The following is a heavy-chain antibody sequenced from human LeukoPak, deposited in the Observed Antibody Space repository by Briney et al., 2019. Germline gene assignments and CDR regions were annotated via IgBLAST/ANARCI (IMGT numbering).Heavy chain of an antibody. V-gene: IGHV3-23*01. Sequence: GGSLRLSCAASGFTFSSYAMSWVRQAPGKGLEWVSYFSSSGGGTFYAGSVKGRFPISRDNSKNTLYLQTNSLRADDTAVYYCAKAVGHIDYWGQGTLVTVSS. CDR3: AKAVGHIDY. J-gene: IGHJ4*02. CDR1: GFTFSSYA. CDR2: FSSSGGGT.